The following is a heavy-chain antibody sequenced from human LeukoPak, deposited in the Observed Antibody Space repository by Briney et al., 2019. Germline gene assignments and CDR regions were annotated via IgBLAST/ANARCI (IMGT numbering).Heavy chain of an antibody. CDR3: ARDESPGTVPSSYYYYGMDV. CDR2: MNPNSGST. J-gene: IGHJ6*02. V-gene: IGHV1-8*01. Sequence: ASVKVSCKASGYTFTNYDFNWMRQATGQGLEWMGWMNPNSGSTGYAQKFQGRVTMTRDTSISTAYMELSSLTSEDTAVYYCARDESPGTVPSSYYYYGMDVWGQGTTVTVSS. D-gene: IGHD2-2*01. CDR1: GYTFTNYD.